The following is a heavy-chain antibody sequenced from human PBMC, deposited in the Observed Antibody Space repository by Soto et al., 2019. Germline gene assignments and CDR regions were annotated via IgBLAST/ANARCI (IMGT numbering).Heavy chain of an antibody. CDR2: ISGSGGST. CDR1: GFTFSSYA. V-gene: IGHV3-23*01. D-gene: IGHD3-10*01. CDR3: AKGITMVRGVIIDRYYYYGMDV. Sequence: GSLRLSCAASGFTFSSYAMSWVRQAPGKGLEWVSAISGSGGSTYYADSVKGRFTISRDNSKNTLYLQMNSLRAEDTAVYYCAKGITMVRGVIIDRYYYYGMDVWGQGTTVTVSS. J-gene: IGHJ6*02.